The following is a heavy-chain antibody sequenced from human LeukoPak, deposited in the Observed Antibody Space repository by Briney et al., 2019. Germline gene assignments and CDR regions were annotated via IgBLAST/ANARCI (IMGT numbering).Heavy chain of an antibody. CDR2: ISWNSGSI. CDR1: GFTFDDYA. J-gene: IGHJ4*02. CDR3: AKDLRYSSSWPGGD. Sequence: GRSLRLSCAASGFTFDDYAMHWVRQAPGKGLEWVSGISWNSGSIGYADFVKGRFTISRDNAKNSLYLQMNSLRAEDTALYYCAKDLRYSSSWPGGDWGQGTLVTVSS. V-gene: IGHV3-9*01. D-gene: IGHD6-13*01.